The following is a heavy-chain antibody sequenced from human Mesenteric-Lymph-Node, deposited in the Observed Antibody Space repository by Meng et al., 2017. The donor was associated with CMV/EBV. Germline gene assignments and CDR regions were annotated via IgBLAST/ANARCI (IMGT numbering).Heavy chain of an antibody. D-gene: IGHD3-16*01. J-gene: IGHJ4*02. CDR3: ARGGPRAYFDY. CDR1: GFTFSSYS. CDR2: ISSSSYI. Sequence: GGSLRLSCAASGFTFSSYSMNWVRQAPGKGLEWVSSISSSSYIYYADSVKGRFTISRDNAKNSLYLQMNSLRAEDTAVYYCARGGPRAYFDYWGQGTLVTVSS. V-gene: IGHV3-21*01.